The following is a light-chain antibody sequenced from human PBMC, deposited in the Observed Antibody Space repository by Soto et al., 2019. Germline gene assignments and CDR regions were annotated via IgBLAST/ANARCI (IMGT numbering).Light chain of an antibody. V-gene: IGLV2-14*03. CDR2: VVS. J-gene: IGLJ2*01. Sequence: QSALTQPASVSGSPGQSITISCTGTSSDVGVYNYVSWYQQHPGKAPKLMIYVVSIRPSGVSDRFSGSKSANTASLTISGLQAEDEADYYCSSYTTKSVVAFGGGTKLTVL. CDR3: SSYTTKSVVA. CDR1: SSDVGVYNY.